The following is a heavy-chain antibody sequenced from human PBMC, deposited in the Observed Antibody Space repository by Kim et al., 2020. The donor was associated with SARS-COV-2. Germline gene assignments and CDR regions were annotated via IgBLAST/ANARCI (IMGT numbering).Heavy chain of an antibody. CDR2: MNPNSGNT. V-gene: IGHV1-8*01. D-gene: IGHD3-3*01. CDR3: ARATLVRRITSFGVVTRNYYYYRDV. J-gene: IGHJ6*03. Sequence: ASVKVSCKASGYTFTSYDINWVRQATGQGLEWMGWMNPNSGNTGYAQKFQGRVTMTRNTSISTAYMELSSLRSEDTAVYYCARATLVRRITSFGVVTRNYYYYRDVGGKGTTVTVSS. CDR1: GYTFTSYD.